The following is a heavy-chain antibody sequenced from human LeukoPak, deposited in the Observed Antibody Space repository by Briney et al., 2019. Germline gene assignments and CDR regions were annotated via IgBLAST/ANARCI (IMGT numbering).Heavy chain of an antibody. D-gene: IGHD6-19*01. V-gene: IGHV3-48*03. CDR2: ISSSGGLI. CDR1: GFTFSSYE. J-gene: IGHJ4*02. CDR3: AKDGGLGIAVSYFDY. Sequence: GGSLRLSCAASGFTFSSYEMNWVRQAPGKGLEWISYISSSGGLIYYADSVKGRFTISRDNAKKSLYLQMNSLRAEDTAVYYCAKDGGLGIAVSYFDYWGQGTLVTVSS.